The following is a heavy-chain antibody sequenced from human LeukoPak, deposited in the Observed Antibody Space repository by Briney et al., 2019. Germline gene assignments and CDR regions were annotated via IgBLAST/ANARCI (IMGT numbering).Heavy chain of an antibody. Sequence: LGASVKVSCKPSGYTFSDYYLHWVRQAPGQGLEWMGSINPNSGDATYTQRFQGRVSMTTDTSISTAYLELSSLTSDDTAVYYCVRPTYRNGSWLDTFDIWGQGTMVTVSS. D-gene: IGHD5-12*01. CDR1: GYTFSDYY. J-gene: IGHJ3*02. CDR2: INPNSGDA. CDR3: VRPTYRNGSWLDTFDI. V-gene: IGHV1-2*03.